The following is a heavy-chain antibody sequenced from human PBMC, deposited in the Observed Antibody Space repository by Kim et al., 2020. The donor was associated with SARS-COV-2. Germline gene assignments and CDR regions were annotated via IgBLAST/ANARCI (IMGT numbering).Heavy chain of an antibody. CDR2: IWYDGSNK. V-gene: IGHV3-33*06. J-gene: IGHJ4*02. CDR3: AKDGRIVGATYFDY. Sequence: GGSLRLSCAASGFTFSSYGMHWVRQAPGKGLEWVAVIWYDGSNKYYADSVKGRFTISRDNSKNTLYLQMNSLRAEDTAVYYCAKDGRIVGATYFDYWGQGTLVTVSS. CDR1: GFTFSSYG. D-gene: IGHD1-26*01.